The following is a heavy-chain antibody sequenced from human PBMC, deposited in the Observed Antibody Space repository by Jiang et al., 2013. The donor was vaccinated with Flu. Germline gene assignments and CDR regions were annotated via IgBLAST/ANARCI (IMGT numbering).Heavy chain of an antibody. CDR3: ARARHGYSYGFLDY. D-gene: IGHD5-18*01. Sequence: LKPSETLSLTCAVYGGSFSGYYWSWIRQPPGKGLEWIGEINHSGSTNYNPSLKSRVTISVDTSKNQFSLKLSSVTAADTAVYYCARARHGYSYGFLDYWGQGTLVTVSS. V-gene: IGHV4-34*01. CDR2: INHSGST. CDR1: GGSFSGYY. J-gene: IGHJ4*02.